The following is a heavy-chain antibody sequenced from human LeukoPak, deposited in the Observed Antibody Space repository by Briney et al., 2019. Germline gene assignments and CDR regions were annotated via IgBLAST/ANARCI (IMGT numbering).Heavy chain of an antibody. CDR3: AIGGGYSSGY. CDR2: ISYDGSNK. J-gene: IGHJ4*02. V-gene: IGHV3-30*04. D-gene: IGHD3-22*01. CDR1: GFTFSSYA. Sequence: PGGSLRLSCAASGFTFSSYAMHWVRQAPGKGLEWVAVISYDGSNKYYADSVKGRFTISRDNSKNSLYLQMNSLRTEDTALYYCAIGGGYSSGYWGRGTLVTVSS.